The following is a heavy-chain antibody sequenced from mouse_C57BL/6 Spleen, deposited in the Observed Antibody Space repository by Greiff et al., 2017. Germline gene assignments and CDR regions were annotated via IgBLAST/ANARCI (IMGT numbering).Heavy chain of an antibody. CDR3: ARRLTGKLDFDY. D-gene: IGHD4-1*01. V-gene: IGHV1-61*01. CDR1: GYTFTSYW. CDR2: LYPSDSEP. J-gene: IGHJ2*01. Sequence: QVQLQPPGAELVRPGSSVKLSCKASGYTFTSYWMDWVKQRPGQGLEWIGNLYPSDSEPPYNQKFKDKATLTVDKSPSTAYMQRSSLTSEDSAVYYCARRLTGKLDFDYWGQGTTLTVSS.